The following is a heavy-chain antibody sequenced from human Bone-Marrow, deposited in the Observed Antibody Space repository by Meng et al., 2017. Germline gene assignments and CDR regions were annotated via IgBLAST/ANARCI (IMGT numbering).Heavy chain of an antibody. V-gene: IGHV3-23*01. Sequence: GESLKISCAVSGFTFDDYAMHWVRQAPGKGLEWVSGISGGGFTTYYADSVKGRFTISRHNSKNTLYLQVNSLRAEDTALYYCAKYSYGLGDYFDYWGQGALVTVSS. J-gene: IGHJ4*02. D-gene: IGHD3-10*01. CDR1: GFTFDDYA. CDR2: ISGGGFTT. CDR3: AKYSYGLGDYFDY.